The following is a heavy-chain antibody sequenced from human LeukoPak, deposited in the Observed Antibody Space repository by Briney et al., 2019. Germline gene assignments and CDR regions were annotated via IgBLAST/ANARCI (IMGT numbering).Heavy chain of an antibody. CDR1: GFTFISSA. D-gene: IGHD5-18*01. V-gene: IGHV3-23*01. CDR2: ISGGAGTI. J-gene: IGHJ4*02. Sequence: GGSLRLSCEASGFTFISSAMSWVRQAPGKGLEWVSVISGGAGTIYSADSVKGRFTISRDNSKSTLYLQMNSLRAEDTAVYYCAKSRGYTYGSFDYWGQGTLVTVSA. CDR3: AKSRGYTYGSFDY.